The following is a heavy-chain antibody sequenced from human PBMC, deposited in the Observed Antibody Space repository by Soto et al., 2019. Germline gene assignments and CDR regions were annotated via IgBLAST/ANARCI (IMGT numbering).Heavy chain of an antibody. CDR2: ISAYNGNT. Sequence: ASVKVSCKASGYTFTSYGISWVRQAPGQGLEWMGWISAYNGNTNYAQKLQGRATMTTDTSTSTAYMELRSLRSDDTAVYYCARYSSSSLPDEYYYYYYGMDVWGQGTTVTVSS. V-gene: IGHV1-18*01. J-gene: IGHJ6*02. CDR1: GYTFTSYG. CDR3: ARYSSSSLPDEYYYYYYGMDV. D-gene: IGHD6-13*01.